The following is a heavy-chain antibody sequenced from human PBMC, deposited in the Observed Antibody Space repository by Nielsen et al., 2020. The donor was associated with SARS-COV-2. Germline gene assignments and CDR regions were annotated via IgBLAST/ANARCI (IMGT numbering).Heavy chain of an antibody. CDR1: GYTFTSYY. CDR2: INPSGGST. Sequence: ASVKVSCKASGYTFTSYYMHWVRLAPGQGLEWMGIINPSGGSTSYAQKFQGRVTMTRDTSTSTVYMELSSLRSEDTAVYYCARGTSITMIVVTTDLFDYWGQGTLVTVSS. CDR3: ARGTSITMIVVTTDLFDY. J-gene: IGHJ4*02. D-gene: IGHD3-22*01. V-gene: IGHV1-46*01.